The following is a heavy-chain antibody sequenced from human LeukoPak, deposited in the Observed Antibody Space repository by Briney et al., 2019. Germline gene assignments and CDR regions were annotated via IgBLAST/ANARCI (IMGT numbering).Heavy chain of an antibody. CDR1: GGSFSGYY. Sequence: PSETLSLTCAVYGGSFSGYYWSWLRQPPGKGLEWIGEINDSGSTNYNPSLKSRVTISVDTSKTPFSLKLSSVTAADTAVYYCARGLSRDIVVVPAANNFDYWGQGTLVTVSS. D-gene: IGHD2-2*01. J-gene: IGHJ4*02. CDR3: ARGLSRDIVVVPAANNFDY. V-gene: IGHV4-34*01. CDR2: INDSGST.